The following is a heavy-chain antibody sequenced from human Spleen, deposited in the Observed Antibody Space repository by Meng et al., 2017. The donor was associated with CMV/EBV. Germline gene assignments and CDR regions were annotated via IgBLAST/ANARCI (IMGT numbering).Heavy chain of an antibody. D-gene: IGHD3-9*01. V-gene: IGHV4-38-2*02. Sequence: SETLSLTCTVSGYSISSGYYWGWVRQPPGKGLEWIGSFYYSGNTYYNPSLKSRLTISVDTSKNQFSLKLSSVTAADTAVYYCARTAYYDVLTDNYYFDYWGQGTLVTVSS. CDR1: GYSISSGYY. CDR2: FYYSGNT. J-gene: IGHJ4*02. CDR3: ARTAYYDVLTDNYYFDY.